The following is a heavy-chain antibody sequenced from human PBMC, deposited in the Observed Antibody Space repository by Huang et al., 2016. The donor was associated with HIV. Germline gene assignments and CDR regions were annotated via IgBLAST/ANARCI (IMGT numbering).Heavy chain of an antibody. CDR2: INHSGST. CDR1: GGSFSGYY. D-gene: IGHD3-9*01. CDR3: ARGNFDWLHY. J-gene: IGHJ4*02. Sequence: QVQLQQWGAGLLKPSETLSLTCAVYGGSFSGYYWSWIRQPPGKGLEWIGEINHSGSTNNHPSLKSRVTISVDTSKNQFSLKLSAVTAADTAVYYCARGNFDWLHYWGQGTLVTVSS. V-gene: IGHV4-34*01.